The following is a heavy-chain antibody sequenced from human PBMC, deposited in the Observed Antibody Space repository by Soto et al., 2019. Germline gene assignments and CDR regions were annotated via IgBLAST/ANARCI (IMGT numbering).Heavy chain of an antibody. D-gene: IGHD4-17*01. Sequence: QVQLQESGPGLVKPSQTLSLTCTVSGGSISSGGYYWRWIRQHPGKGLEWIGYIYYSGSTYYNPSLQSQVTISVDTSKNQFSRKLSSVTAADTAVYYCARDQGATVTTGYYYYYMDVWGKGTTVTVSS. CDR1: GGSISSGGYY. CDR2: IYYSGST. J-gene: IGHJ6*03. CDR3: ARDQGATVTTGYYYYYMDV. V-gene: IGHV4-31*01.